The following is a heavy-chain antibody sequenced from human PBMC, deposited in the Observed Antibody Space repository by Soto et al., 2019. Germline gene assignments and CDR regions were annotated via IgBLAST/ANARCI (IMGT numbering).Heavy chain of an antibody. Sequence: GGSLRLSCAASGFTFSSYGMHWVRQAPGKGLEWVAVIWYDGSNKYYADSVKGRFTISRDNSKNTLYLQMNSLRAEDTAVYYCARNWNYDTSPYGQLDYWGQGTLVTVSS. J-gene: IGHJ4*02. V-gene: IGHV3-33*01. D-gene: IGHD1-7*01. CDR2: IWYDGSNK. CDR1: GFTFSSYG. CDR3: ARNWNYDTSPYGQLDY.